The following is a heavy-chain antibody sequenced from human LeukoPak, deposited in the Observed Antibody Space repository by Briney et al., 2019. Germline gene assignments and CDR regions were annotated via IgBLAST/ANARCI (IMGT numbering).Heavy chain of an antibody. CDR3: ATDREMATATSFDY. J-gene: IGHJ4*02. Sequence: GASVKVSCKVSGHTLTELSMHWVRQAPGKGLEWMGGFDPEDGETIYAQKFQGRVTMTEDTSTDTAYMELSSLRSEDTAVYYCATDREMATATSFDYWGQGTLVTVSS. CDR2: FDPEDGET. D-gene: IGHD5-24*01. V-gene: IGHV1-24*01. CDR1: GHTLTELS.